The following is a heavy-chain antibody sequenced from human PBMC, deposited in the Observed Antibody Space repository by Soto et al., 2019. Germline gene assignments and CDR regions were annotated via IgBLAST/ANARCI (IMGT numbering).Heavy chain of an antibody. CDR3: LIFCWVSGACGLHDV. CDR2: IFYSGST. J-gene: IGHJ6*02. D-gene: IGHD3-3*01. V-gene: IGHV4-39*01. CDR1: AGSPNRSSYY. Sequence: SEKLSHTCTVAAGSPNRSSYYWGWIRQPPRKGLEWIGSIFYSGSTYYSPSLKSRVAISVDTSKSQFSLKLSSVTAADTAVYYCLIFCWVSGACGLHDVSSRGAAVPGSS.